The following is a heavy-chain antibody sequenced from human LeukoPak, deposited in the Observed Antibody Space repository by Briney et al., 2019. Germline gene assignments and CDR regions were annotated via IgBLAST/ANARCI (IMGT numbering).Heavy chain of an antibody. CDR3: AREDQKNTFDS. V-gene: IGHV3-11*01. CDR2: ISSHGSSI. D-gene: IGHD1/OR15-1a*01. J-gene: IGHJ4*02. Sequence: PGGSLRLSCAASGFSFSDYYVIWIRQAPGRGLEYVSYISSHGSSIHYADSVKGRFTISRDNANNSLFLQMNSLRAEDTAVYYCAREDQKNTFDSWGQGTLVIVSS. CDR1: GFSFSDYY.